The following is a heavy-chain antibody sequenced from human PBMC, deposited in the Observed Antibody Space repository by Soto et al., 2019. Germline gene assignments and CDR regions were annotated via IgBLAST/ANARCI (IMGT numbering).Heavy chain of an antibody. D-gene: IGHD1-26*01. CDR3: ARVKAPSKWELLLVIDY. CDR2: IYYSGST. Sequence: SETLSLTCTVSGGSISSYYWSWIRQPPGKGLEWIGCIYYSGSTNYNPSLKSRVTISVDTSKNQFSLKLSSVTAADTAVYYCARVKAPSKWELLLVIDYWGQGTLVTVSS. CDR1: GGSISSYY. V-gene: IGHV4-59*01. J-gene: IGHJ4*02.